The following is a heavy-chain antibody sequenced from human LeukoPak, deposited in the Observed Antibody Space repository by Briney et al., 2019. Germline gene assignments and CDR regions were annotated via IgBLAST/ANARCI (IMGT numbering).Heavy chain of an antibody. J-gene: IGHJ4*02. V-gene: IGHV1-18*01. CDR1: GYTFTSYG. Sequence: ASVTVSCTASGYTFTSYGISWVRQAPGQGLEWMGWMSAYNGNTNYAQTLQGRVTMTTDTSTSTAYMELRSLRSDDTAVYYCAREVTYYGSGSYYWGQGTLVTVSS. CDR2: MSAYNGNT. CDR3: AREVTYYGSGSYY. D-gene: IGHD3-10*01.